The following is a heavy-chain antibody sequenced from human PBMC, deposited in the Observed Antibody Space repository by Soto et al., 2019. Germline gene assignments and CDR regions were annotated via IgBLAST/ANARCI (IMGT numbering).Heavy chain of an antibody. D-gene: IGHD5-12*01. J-gene: IGHJ4*02. CDR3: ARGGNRYSNTASGVGGFDF. CDR1: GVSISSSY. CDR2: IYYIGTT. Sequence: PSETLSLTCTVSGVSISSSYWSWIRQSPGTGLEWIGYIYYIGTTNYNPSLKRRVTISLDTAKNQFSLNVNSLTTADTAVYFCARGGNRYSNTASGVGGFDFWGQGTLVTVSS. V-gene: IGHV4-59*01.